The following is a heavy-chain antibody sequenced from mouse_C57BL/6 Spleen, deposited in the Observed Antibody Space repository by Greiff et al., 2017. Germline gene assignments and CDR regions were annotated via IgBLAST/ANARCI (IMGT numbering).Heavy chain of an antibody. V-gene: IGHV10-1*01. CDR2: IRSKSNNYAA. D-gene: IGHD4-1*01. J-gene: IGHJ2*01. CDR1: GFSFNTYA. Sequence: EVKVVESGGGLVQPKGSLKLSCAASGFSFNTYAMNWVRQAPGKGLEWVARIRSKSNNYAAYYADSVKDRFTISRDDSESMLYLQMHNLKTADTAMYYCVGDGGLLLGLDYWGQGTTLTVSS. CDR3: VGDGGLLLGLDY.